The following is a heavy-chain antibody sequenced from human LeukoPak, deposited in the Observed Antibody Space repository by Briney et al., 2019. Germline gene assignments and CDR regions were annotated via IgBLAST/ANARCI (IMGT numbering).Heavy chain of an antibody. Sequence: SETLSLTCAVYGGSFSGYYWSWIRQPPGKGLEWIGEINHSGSTNYNPSLKSRVTISVDTSKNQFSLKLSSVTAADTAVYYCASLPRRVRGVMNYWGQGTLVTVSS. J-gene: IGHJ4*02. D-gene: IGHD3-10*01. V-gene: IGHV4-34*01. CDR1: GGSFSGYY. CDR3: ASLPRRVRGVMNY. CDR2: INHSGST.